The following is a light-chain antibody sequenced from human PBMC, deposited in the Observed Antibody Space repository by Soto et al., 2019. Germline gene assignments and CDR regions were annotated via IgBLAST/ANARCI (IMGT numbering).Light chain of an antibody. Sequence: EIVLTHSPATLSLSPGEIFTLSCRARHNVSTYLAWYQQKPGQAPRLLIYDASDRDTGIPARFSGSGSGTDFTLTISSPETEDSDVYYCQHRTKWITFGTGTKVDIK. V-gene: IGKV3-11*01. CDR1: HNVSTY. J-gene: IGKJ3*01. CDR2: DAS. CDR3: QHRTKWIT.